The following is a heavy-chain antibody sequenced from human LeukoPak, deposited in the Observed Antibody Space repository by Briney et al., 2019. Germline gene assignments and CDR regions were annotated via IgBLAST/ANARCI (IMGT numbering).Heavy chain of an antibody. V-gene: IGHV3-30*02. Sequence: GGSLRLSCAASGFTFRSYGMHWVRQAPGKGLEWVAFIRYDGNNKYYADSVKGRFTISRDNSKNTVYLQMNSLRAEDTAVYYCARPLMYYYGSETYFWFDPWGQGTLVTVSS. CDR2: IRYDGNNK. J-gene: IGHJ5*02. CDR3: ARPLMYYYGSETYFWFDP. CDR1: GFTFRSYG. D-gene: IGHD3-10*01.